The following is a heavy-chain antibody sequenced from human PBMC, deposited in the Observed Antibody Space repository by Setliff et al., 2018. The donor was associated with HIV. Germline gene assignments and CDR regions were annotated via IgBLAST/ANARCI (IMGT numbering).Heavy chain of an antibody. D-gene: IGHD6-19*01. CDR3: ARGSYGSVLL. CDR1: GDSVSSNNAA. Sequence: QTLSLTCAISGDSVSSNNAAWNWIRQSPLRGLEWPGRTYYRSKWYFDYAVSVKSRIIINPDTSKNQFSLHLNSVTPEDTAVYYCARGSYGSVLLWGQGTLVTVSS. CDR2: TYYRSKWYF. V-gene: IGHV6-1*01. J-gene: IGHJ4*02.